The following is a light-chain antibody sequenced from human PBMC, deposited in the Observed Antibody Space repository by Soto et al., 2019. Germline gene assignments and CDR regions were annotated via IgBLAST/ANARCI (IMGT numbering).Light chain of an antibody. CDR2: DVS. J-gene: IGLJ1*01. CDR1: SSDVGGYNY. CDR3: SSYTTSNTRQIV. V-gene: IGLV2-14*03. Sequence: QSVLTQPASVSGSPGQSITISCTGTSSDVGGYNYVSWYQRHPGKVPKLMIYDVSNRPSGVSNRFSGSKSGNTASLTISGLQPEDEADYYCSSYTTSNTRQIVFGTGTKVTVL.